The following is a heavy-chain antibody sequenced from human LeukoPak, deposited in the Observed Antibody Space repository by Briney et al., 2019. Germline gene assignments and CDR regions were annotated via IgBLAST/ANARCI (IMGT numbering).Heavy chain of an antibody. V-gene: IGHV1-69*13. CDR2: IIPIFGTA. CDR1: GGTFSSYA. CDR3: ARDGGYYESQYEI. Sequence: ASVKVSCKASGGTFSSYAISWVRQAPGQGLEWMGGIIPIFGTANYAQKFQGRVTITADEATSTAYMELSTLISEDTAVYYCARDGGYYESQYEIWGQGSLVSVSS. D-gene: IGHD3-16*01. J-gene: IGHJ4*02.